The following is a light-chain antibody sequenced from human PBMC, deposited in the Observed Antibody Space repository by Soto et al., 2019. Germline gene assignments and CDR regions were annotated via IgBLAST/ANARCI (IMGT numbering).Light chain of an antibody. CDR2: DAP. Sequence: ETVLTQSPATLSLSPGERVTLSCRASQSVSTYIAWYQQSPGQSPRLLIYDAPNRAAGIPARFSGSGSGTDFTLMISSLEPEDFAVYYCQQRTHWPITFGQGTRLEIK. CDR1: QSVSTY. CDR3: QQRTHWPIT. V-gene: IGKV3-11*01. J-gene: IGKJ5*01.